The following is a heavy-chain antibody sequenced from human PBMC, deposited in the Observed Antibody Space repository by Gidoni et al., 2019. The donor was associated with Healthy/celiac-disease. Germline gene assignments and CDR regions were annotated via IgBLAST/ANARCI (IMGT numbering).Heavy chain of an antibody. Sequence: QAQLPQWGAGLLKPAGTMSLTCAVDGGSLGGYYGSWIRQPPGKGLEGVGEIYHSRSTNYYPSLRRRGTISVDTSKHQFSLKLSSVTAADTAVYYCARELLLEYYYDRSCYYPDYWGQGTLVTVSS. CDR3: ARELLLEYYYDRSCYYPDY. J-gene: IGHJ4*02. CDR1: GGSLGGYY. D-gene: IGHD3-22*01. CDR2: IYHSRST. V-gene: IGHV4-34*01.